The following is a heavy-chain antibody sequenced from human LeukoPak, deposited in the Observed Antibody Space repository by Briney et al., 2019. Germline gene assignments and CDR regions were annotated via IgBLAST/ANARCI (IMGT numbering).Heavy chain of an antibody. CDR3: ARRAPDYYDSSWFDP. Sequence: PSETLSLTCTVSGGSISSSSYYWGWIRQPPGKGLEWIGSFYYSGSTYYNPSLKSRVTISVDTSKNQFSLKLSSVTAADTAVYYCARRAPDYYDSSWFDPWGQGTLVTVSS. CDR1: GGSISSSSYY. V-gene: IGHV4-39*01. J-gene: IGHJ5*02. D-gene: IGHD3-22*01. CDR2: FYYSGST.